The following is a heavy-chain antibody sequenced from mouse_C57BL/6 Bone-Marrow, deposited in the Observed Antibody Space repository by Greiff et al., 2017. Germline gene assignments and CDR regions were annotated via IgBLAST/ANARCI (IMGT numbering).Heavy chain of an antibody. Sequence: DVMLVESGGGLVKPGGSLKLSCAASGFTFSSSAMSWVRQTPEKRLEWVATISDGGSYTYYPDNVKGRFTISRDNAKNNRYLQRSHLKSEDTAMYYWARGLTGYFDYWGQGTTLTVSS. CDR2: ISDGGSYT. J-gene: IGHJ2*01. CDR3: ARGLTGYFDY. CDR1: GFTFSSSA. V-gene: IGHV5-4*03.